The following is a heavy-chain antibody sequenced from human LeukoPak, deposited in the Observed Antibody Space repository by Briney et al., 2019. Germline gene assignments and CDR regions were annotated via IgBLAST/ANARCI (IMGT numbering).Heavy chain of an antibody. V-gene: IGHV4-34*01. D-gene: IGHD5-24*01. Sequence: SETLSLTCAVYGGSFSGYYWSWIRQPPGKGLEWIGEINHSGSTNYNPSLKSRVTISVDTSKNQFSLKLSSVTAADTAVYYCARGVRWLQPRSFDYRGQGTLVTVSS. CDR1: GGSFSGYY. CDR3: ARGVRWLQPRSFDY. J-gene: IGHJ4*02. CDR2: INHSGST.